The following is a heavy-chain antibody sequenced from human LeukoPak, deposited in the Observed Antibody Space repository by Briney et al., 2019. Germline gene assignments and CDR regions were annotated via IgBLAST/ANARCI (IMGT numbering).Heavy chain of an antibody. V-gene: IGHV3-53*04. CDR3: AGGPGIAVAGTGGYFDY. Sequence: GGSLRLSCAASGFTVSSNCMSWVRQAPGKGLEWVSVIYSGGSTYYADSVKGRFTISRHNSKNTLYLQMNSLRAEDTAVYYCAGGPGIAVAGTGGYFDYWGQGTLVTVSS. J-gene: IGHJ4*02. D-gene: IGHD6-19*01. CDR2: IYSGGST. CDR1: GFTVSSNC.